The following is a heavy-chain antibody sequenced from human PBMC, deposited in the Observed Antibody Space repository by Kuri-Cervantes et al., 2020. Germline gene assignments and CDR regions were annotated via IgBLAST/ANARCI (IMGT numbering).Heavy chain of an antibody. V-gene: IGHV4-59*12. CDR2: IYYSGST. J-gene: IGHJ4*02. Sequence: ESLKISCTVSGGSISSYYWSWIRQPPGKGLEWIGYIYYSGSTNYNPSLKSRVTISVDTSKNQFTLKLSSVTAADTAVYYCAREGTTDTAMVRSWVDYWGQGTLVTVSS. D-gene: IGHD5-18*01. CDR1: GGSISSYY. CDR3: AREGTTDTAMVRSWVDY.